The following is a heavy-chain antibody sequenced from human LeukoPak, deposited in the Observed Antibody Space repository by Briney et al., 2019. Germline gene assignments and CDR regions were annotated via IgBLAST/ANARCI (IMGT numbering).Heavy chain of an antibody. Sequence: GESLQISCKGSGYIFTSYWIGWVRQLPGKGLEWMGIIYPGDSDTRYSPSFQGQVTISADKSISTAYLQWSSLKASDTAMYYCARLISSGYDPGGYYFDYWGQGALVTVSS. CDR1: GYIFTSYW. CDR2: IYPGDSDT. V-gene: IGHV5-51*01. J-gene: IGHJ4*02. CDR3: ARLISSGYDPGGYYFDY. D-gene: IGHD5-12*01.